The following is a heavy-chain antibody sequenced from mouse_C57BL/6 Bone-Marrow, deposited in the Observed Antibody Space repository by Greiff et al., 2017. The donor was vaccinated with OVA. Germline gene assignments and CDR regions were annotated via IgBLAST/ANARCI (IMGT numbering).Heavy chain of an antibody. D-gene: IGHD2-12*01. CDR1: GFTFSDAW. V-gene: IGHV6-6*01. CDR3: TRCYSYDMDY. CDR2: IRNKANNHAT. Sequence: EVQVVESGGGLVQPGGSMKLSCAASGFTFSDAWMDWVRQSPEKGLEWVAEIRNKANNHATYYAETVKGRFTISRDESTSSVYLQMNSLRAEDTGIYYCTRCYSYDMDYWGQGTSVTVSS. J-gene: IGHJ4*01.